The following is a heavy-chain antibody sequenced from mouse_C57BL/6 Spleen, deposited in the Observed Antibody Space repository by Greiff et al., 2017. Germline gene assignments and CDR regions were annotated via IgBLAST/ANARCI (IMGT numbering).Heavy chain of an antibody. V-gene: IGHV1-55*01. Sequence: VQLKQPGAELVKPGASVKMSCKASGYTFTSYWITWVKQRPGQGLEWIGDIYPGSGSTNYNEKFKSKATLTVDTSSSTAYMQLSSLTSEDSAVYYCARKDYDYDVGNAMDYWGQGTSVTVSS. CDR3: ARKDYDYDVGNAMDY. J-gene: IGHJ4*01. D-gene: IGHD2-4*01. CDR2: IYPGSGST. CDR1: GYTFTSYW.